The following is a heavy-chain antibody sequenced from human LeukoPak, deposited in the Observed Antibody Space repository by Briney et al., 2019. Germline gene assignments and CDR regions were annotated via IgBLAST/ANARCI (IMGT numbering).Heavy chain of an antibody. V-gene: IGHV1-69*05. CDR1: GGTFSSYA. Sequence: SVKVSCKASGGTFSSYAISWVRQAPGQGLEWMGGIIPIFGTANYAQKFQGRVTITRNTSISTAYMELSSLRSGDTAVYYCARVDSSGWSVDYWGQGTLVTVSS. CDR3: ARVDSSGWSVDY. CDR2: IIPIFGTA. D-gene: IGHD6-19*01. J-gene: IGHJ4*02.